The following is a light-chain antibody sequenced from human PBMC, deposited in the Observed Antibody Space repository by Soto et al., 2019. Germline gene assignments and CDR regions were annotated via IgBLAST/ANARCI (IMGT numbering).Light chain of an antibody. J-gene: IGKJ1*01. CDR2: NAA. Sequence: EIVLTQSPVTLSLSPGERATLSCRASQSISSSLAGYQQKPGQAPRLLIYNAANRATGITARFSGSGSGPDFTRTSSSLEPEDFAVYYCQQRSHWPRTFAQGTKVEIK. V-gene: IGKV3-11*01. CDR3: QQRSHWPRT. CDR1: QSISSS.